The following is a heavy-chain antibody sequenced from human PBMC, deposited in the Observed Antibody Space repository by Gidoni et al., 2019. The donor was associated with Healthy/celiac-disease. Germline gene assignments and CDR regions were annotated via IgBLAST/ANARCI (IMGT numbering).Heavy chain of an antibody. V-gene: IGHV3-30*04. CDR3: ARDWGYCSGGSCYPSWFDP. CDR1: GFTFRRYA. CDR2: ISYDGSNT. D-gene: IGHD2-15*01. J-gene: IGHJ5*02. Sequence: QVQPVEYGGGAVQHGRSRRLSGAAAGFTFRRYAMHWVRQAPGKWQDWVSVISYDGSNTYYADSVKGRFTISRDNSKNTLYLQMNSLRAEDTAVYYCARDWGYCSGGSCYPSWFDPWGQGTLVTVSS.